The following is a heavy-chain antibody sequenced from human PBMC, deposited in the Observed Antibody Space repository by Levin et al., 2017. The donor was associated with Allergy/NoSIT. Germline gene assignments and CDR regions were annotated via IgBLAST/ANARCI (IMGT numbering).Heavy chain of an antibody. D-gene: IGHD3-22*01. Sequence: SQTLSLTCTVSGGSISSSSYYWGWIRQPPGKGLEWIGSIYYSGSTYYNPSLKSRVTISVDTSKNQFSLKLSSVTAADTAVYYCASFSLYYYDSSGYLFDYWGQGTLVTVSS. CDR3: ASFSLYYYDSSGYLFDY. V-gene: IGHV4-39*01. CDR2: IYYSGST. J-gene: IGHJ4*02. CDR1: GGSISSSSYY.